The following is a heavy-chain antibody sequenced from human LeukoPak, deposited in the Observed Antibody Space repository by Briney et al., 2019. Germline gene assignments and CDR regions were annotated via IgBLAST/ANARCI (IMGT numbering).Heavy chain of an antibody. CDR2: INPSGGST. CDR1: GFTFTNYN. V-gene: IGHV1-46*01. J-gene: IGHJ3*02. Sequence: GASVKVSCMASGFTFTNYNLHWVRQAPRQRVEWMGIINPSGGSTNYAQNFQGRVTMTRDTSTRTVYMEQSSLRSEDTAVYYCVRVRDGYNDAYDIWGQGTMVTVPS. CDR3: VRVRDGYNDAYDI. D-gene: IGHD5-24*01.